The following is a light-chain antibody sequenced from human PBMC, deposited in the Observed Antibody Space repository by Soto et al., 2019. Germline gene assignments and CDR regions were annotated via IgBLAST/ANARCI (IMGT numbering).Light chain of an antibody. CDR2: AAS. CDR3: QQSYSAPLT. J-gene: IGKJ4*01. V-gene: IGKV1-39*01. CDR1: EIITSF. Sequence: DIQMTQSPSSLSASVGDRVTITCRASEIITSFLNWYQQKPGKAPKLLIYAASNLQSGVPSRFTGSGSGTDFALTISSLQPEDFATYYCQQSYSAPLTFGGGTKVEIK.